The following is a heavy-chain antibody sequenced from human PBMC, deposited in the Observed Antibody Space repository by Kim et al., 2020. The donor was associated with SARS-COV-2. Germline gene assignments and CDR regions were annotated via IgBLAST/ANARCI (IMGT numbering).Heavy chain of an antibody. V-gene: IGHV1-3*01. Sequence: ASVKVSCKASGYTFTSYAMHWVRQAPGQRLEWMGWINAGNGNTKYSQKFQGRVTITRDTSASTAYMELSSLRSEDTAVYYCARAYSSSWYLGGFPYYFDYWGQGTLVTVSS. CDR3: ARAYSSSWYLGGFPYYFDY. CDR2: INAGNGNT. J-gene: IGHJ4*02. CDR1: GYTFTSYA. D-gene: IGHD6-13*01.